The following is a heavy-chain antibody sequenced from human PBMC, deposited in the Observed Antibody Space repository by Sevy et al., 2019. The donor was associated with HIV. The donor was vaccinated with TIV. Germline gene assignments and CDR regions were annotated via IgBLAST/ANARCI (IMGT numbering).Heavy chain of an antibody. V-gene: IGHV1-69*13. J-gene: IGHJ4*02. CDR2: IIPIFGTA. CDR3: ARDLRGYSYGPFDY. Sequence: ASVKVSCKASGGTFSSYAISWVRQAPGQGLEWMGRIIPIFGTANYAQKFQGRVTITADESTSTAYMELSSLRSEDTAVYYCARDLRGYSYGPFDYWGQRTLVTVSS. D-gene: IGHD5-18*01. CDR1: GGTFSSYA.